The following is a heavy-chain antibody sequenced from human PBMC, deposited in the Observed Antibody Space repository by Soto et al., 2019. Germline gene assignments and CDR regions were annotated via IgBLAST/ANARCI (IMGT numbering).Heavy chain of an antibody. V-gene: IGHV2-5*01. D-gene: IGHD3-10*01. Sequence: SGPTLVNPTQTLTLTCTFSGFSLSTSGVGVGWIRQPPGKALEWLALIYWNDDKRYSPSLKSRLTITKDTSKNQVVLTMTNMDPVDTATYYCAHGNHYYGSGSYYTDYYYGMDVWGQGTTVTVSS. CDR3: AHGNHYYGSGSYYTDYYYGMDV. J-gene: IGHJ6*02. CDR1: GFSLSTSGVG. CDR2: IYWNDDK.